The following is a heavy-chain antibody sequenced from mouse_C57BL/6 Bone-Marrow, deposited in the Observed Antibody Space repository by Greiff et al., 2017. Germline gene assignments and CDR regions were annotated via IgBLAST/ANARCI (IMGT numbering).Heavy chain of an antibody. CDR3: ARSGGQHRLRSFAY. J-gene: IGHJ3*01. D-gene: IGHD3-2*02. V-gene: IGHV1-54*01. CDR2: INPGSGGT. CDR1: GYAFTNYL. Sequence: QVQLQQSGAELVRPGTSVKVSCKASGYAFTNYLIEWVKQRPGQGLEWIGVINPGSGGTNYNEKFKGKATLTADKSSSTAYMQLSSLTSEDSAVYFCARSGGQHRLRSFAYWGQGTLVTVSA.